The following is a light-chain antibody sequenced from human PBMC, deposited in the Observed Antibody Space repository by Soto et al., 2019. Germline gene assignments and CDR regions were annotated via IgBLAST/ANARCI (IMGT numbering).Light chain of an antibody. CDR2: DAS. V-gene: IGKV3-11*01. CDR1: QSVSSL. CDR3: QQRSNWPLS. Sequence: EIVLTQSPATLSLSPGERATLSCRASQSVSSLLAWYQQKSGQPPRLLISDASNRATGVPARFSGSGSGTDFTLIISSREPEDFAVYYCQQRSNWPLSFGGGTKVEI. J-gene: IGKJ4*01.